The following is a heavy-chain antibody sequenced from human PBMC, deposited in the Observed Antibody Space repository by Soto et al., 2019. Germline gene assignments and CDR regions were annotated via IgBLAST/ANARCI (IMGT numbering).Heavy chain of an antibody. D-gene: IGHD3-10*01. V-gene: IGHV4-59*01. CDR3: ARGRGVIGYFDY. J-gene: IGHJ4*02. Sequence: SETLSLTWTVSGGSISSYYWSWSRQPPGKGLEWIGYIYYSGSTNYNPSLKSRVTISVDTSKNQFSLKLSSVTAADTAVYYCARGRGVIGYFDYWGQGTLVTVSS. CDR2: IYYSGST. CDR1: GGSISSYY.